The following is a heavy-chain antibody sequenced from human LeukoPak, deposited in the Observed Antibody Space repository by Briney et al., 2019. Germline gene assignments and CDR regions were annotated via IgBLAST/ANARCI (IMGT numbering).Heavy chain of an antibody. J-gene: IGHJ4*02. CDR1: GGSISSSSYY. D-gene: IGHD2-8*01. Sequence: SETLSLTCTVSGGSISSSSYYWGWIRQPPGKGLEWIGSIYYSGSTYYNPSLKSRVTISVDTSKNQFSLTLSSVTAADTAVYYCARDPLGYCTNGVCYSWGQGTLVTVSS. CDR2: IYYSGST. V-gene: IGHV4-39*07. CDR3: ARDPLGYCTNGVCYS.